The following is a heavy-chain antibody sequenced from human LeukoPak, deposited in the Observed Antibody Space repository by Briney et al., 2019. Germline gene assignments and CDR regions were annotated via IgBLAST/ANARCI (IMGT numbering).Heavy chain of an antibody. V-gene: IGHV4-4*07. CDR1: GGSISNYY. CDR2: VHSSRGS. J-gene: IGHJ6*02. Sequence: SETLSLTCTVSGGSISNYYWSWIRQPAGKGLEWIGRVHSSRGSNYNPSLKSRVTMSVDTSKNQVSLKLIAVTAADSAVYYCARAVAHYYYYGMDVWGQGTTVTVSS. CDR3: ARAVAHYYYYGMDV. D-gene: IGHD6-19*01.